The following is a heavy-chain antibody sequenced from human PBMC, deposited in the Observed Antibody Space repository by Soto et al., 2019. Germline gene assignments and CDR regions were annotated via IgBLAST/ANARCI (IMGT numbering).Heavy chain of an antibody. Sequence: QVQLVQSGAEVKKPGSSVKVSCKASGGTFSSYAISWVRQAPGQGLEWMGGIIPIFGTANYAQKFQGRVTITADESTSTAYMELSSLRSEDTAVYYFARGADYYYDSSGYYFPDYWGQGTLVTVSS. J-gene: IGHJ4*02. CDR2: IIPIFGTA. CDR1: GGTFSSYA. CDR3: ARGADYYYDSSGYYFPDY. V-gene: IGHV1-69*01. D-gene: IGHD3-22*01.